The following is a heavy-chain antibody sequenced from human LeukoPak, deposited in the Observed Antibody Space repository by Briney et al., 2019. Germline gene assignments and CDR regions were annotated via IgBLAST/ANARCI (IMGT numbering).Heavy chain of an antibody. V-gene: IGHV4-30-4*01. Sequence: SQTLSLTCTVSGGSISSGDYYWSWIRQPPGMGLEWIGYIYYSGSTYYNPSLKSRVTISVDTSKNQFSLKLSSVTAADTAVYYCARTGNYYYGMDVWGQGTTVTVSS. D-gene: IGHD1-14*01. CDR3: ARTGNYYYGMDV. CDR1: GGSISSGDYY. J-gene: IGHJ6*02. CDR2: IYYSGST.